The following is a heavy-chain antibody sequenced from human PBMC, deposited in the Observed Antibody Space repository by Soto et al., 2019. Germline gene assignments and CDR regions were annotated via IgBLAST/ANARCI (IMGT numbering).Heavy chain of an antibody. CDR1: GGSISVYY. J-gene: IGHJ4*02. V-gene: IGHV4-59*01. Sequence: ETLSLTCTISGGSISVYYWSWIRQSPRQGLEWIGYVYDNGGPYYSPSLKSRVTISADTSKNQISLKLTSATAADTAVYYCARGVGSSPPRYWGRGTLVTVSS. D-gene: IGHD3-9*01. CDR2: VYDNGGP. CDR3: ARGVGSSPPRY.